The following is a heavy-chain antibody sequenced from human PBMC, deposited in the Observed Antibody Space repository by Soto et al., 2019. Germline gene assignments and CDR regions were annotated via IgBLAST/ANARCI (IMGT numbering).Heavy chain of an antibody. CDR3: ARGAPAGY. CDR2: INPYDGRT. J-gene: IGHJ4*02. V-gene: IGHV1-46*01. Sequence: QVQLVQSGAEVKKPGASVQLSCKASGYTFTNYYLQWVRQAPGQGLEWLGIINPYDGRTDYAQKFQGRVTMATDTSSRTVYMELSSLRPDDTAVYYCARGAPAGYWGQGTLLSVSS. D-gene: IGHD6-25*01. CDR1: GYTFTNYY.